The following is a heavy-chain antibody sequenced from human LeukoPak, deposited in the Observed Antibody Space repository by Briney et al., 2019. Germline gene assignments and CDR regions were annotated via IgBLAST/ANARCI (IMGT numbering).Heavy chain of an antibody. CDR2: ISDSSGYL. Sequence: PGGSLRLSCAASGFTFSSYSMNWVRQAPGKGLEWVSSISDSSGYLYYADSVKGRFTISRDNAKNSLYLQMNSLRAEDTAVYYCARDMAVADIDYWGQGTLVTVSS. V-gene: IGHV3-21*01. J-gene: IGHJ4*02. CDR1: GFTFSSYS. CDR3: ARDMAVADIDY. D-gene: IGHD6-19*01.